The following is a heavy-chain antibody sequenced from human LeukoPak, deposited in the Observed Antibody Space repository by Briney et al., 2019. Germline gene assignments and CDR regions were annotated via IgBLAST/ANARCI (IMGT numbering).Heavy chain of an antibody. CDR1: GGSFSGYY. Sequence: SETLSLTCAVYGGSFSGYYWSWIRQPPGKGLEWIGEINHSGSTNYKPSLKSRVTISVDTSKNQFSLKLSSVTAADTAVYYCARGRGSSYYYYGMDVWGQGTTVTVSS. CDR3: ARGRGSSYYYYGMDV. V-gene: IGHV4-34*01. D-gene: IGHD2-15*01. J-gene: IGHJ6*02. CDR2: INHSGST.